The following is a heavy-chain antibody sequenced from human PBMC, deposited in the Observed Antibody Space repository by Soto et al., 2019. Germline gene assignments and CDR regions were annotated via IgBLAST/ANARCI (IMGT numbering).Heavy chain of an antibody. CDR2: IYYSGST. Sequence: QVQLQESGPGLVKPSQTLSLTCTVSGGSISSGGYYWSWIRQHPGKGLEWIGYIYYSGSTYYNPSLQSGVTISGDTSKNQFSRELSSVTAADTAVYYCARCPSSRYGSGSYYDYWGQGTLVTVSS. J-gene: IGHJ4*02. V-gene: IGHV4-31*03. CDR1: GGSISSGGYY. CDR3: ARCPSSRYGSGSYYDY. D-gene: IGHD3-10*01.